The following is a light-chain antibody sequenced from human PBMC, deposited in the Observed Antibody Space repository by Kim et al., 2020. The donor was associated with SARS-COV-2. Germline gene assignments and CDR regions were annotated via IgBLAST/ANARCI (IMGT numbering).Light chain of an antibody. V-gene: IGLV10-54*04. CDR1: SSNVGNEG. CDR2: RNN. CDR3: SSWDSSLSAWV. Sequence: QRAQHTCTGTSSNVGNEGAAWLQQLQGHPPKPLSYRNNNRPSGISERFSASRSGDTASLTITGLQPEDEADYFCSSWDSSLSAWVFGGGTQLTVL. J-gene: IGLJ3*02.